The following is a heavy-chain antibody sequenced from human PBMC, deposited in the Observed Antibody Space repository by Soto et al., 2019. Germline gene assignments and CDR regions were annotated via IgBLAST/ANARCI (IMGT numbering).Heavy chain of an antibody. CDR3: ARQHYYDSSGYYTWN. V-gene: IGHV4-39*01. D-gene: IGHD3-22*01. Sequence: QLQLQESGPGLVKPSETLSLTCSVSGGSIRNNIYYWGWIRQPPGKGLEWIATVHYSGSTYYTPSLKSLVTISADTSNNQFSLRLNSVTAADTAVYYCARQHYYDSSGYYTWNWGQGTLVTVSS. CDR2: VHYSGST. J-gene: IGHJ4*02. CDR1: GGSIRNNIYY.